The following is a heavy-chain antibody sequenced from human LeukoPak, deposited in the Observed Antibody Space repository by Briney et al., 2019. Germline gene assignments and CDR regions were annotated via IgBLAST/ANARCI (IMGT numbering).Heavy chain of an antibody. CDR3: ARDLGDYYGSGSYYYNWFDP. CDR2: IYSGGST. Sequence: PGGSLRLSCAASGFTVSSNYMSWVRQAAGKGLEWVSVIYSGGSTYYADSVKGRFTISRDNSKNTLYLQMNSLRAEDTAVYYCARDLGDYYGSGSYYYNWFDPWGQGTLVTVSS. J-gene: IGHJ5*02. D-gene: IGHD3-10*01. V-gene: IGHV3-66*01. CDR1: GFTVSSNY.